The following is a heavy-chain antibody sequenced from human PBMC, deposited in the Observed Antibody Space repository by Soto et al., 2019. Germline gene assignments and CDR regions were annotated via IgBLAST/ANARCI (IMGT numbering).Heavy chain of an antibody. D-gene: IGHD2-15*01. CDR1: HFSVTNNKY. J-gene: IGHJ3*01. V-gene: IGHV4-4*02. Sequence: QVLLQESGPGLVKPSGTLSLTCTVSHFSVTNNKYWSWVRQSPGTPLDWIGEIYHSGTTYYNPSLSSRVSMSMDTSKNQISLILTSVTAADTAVYYCARDSRYCTDSGCSIMRDAFDVWGQGTLVTVSS. CDR3: ARDSRYCTDSGCSIMRDAFDV. CDR2: IYHSGTT.